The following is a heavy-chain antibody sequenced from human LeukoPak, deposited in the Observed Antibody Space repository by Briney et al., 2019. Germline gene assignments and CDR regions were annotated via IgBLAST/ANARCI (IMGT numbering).Heavy chain of an antibody. V-gene: IGHV1-69*04. Sequence: SVKVSCKASGGTFSSYAISWVRQAPGQGLEWMGRIIPILGIANYAQKFQGRVTITADKSTSTAYMELSSLRSEDTAVYYCARWAREGDYVGRNAFEIWGQGTMVIVTS. CDR2: IIPILGIA. D-gene: IGHD4-17*01. CDR3: ARWAREGDYVGRNAFEI. CDR1: GGTFSSYA. J-gene: IGHJ3*02.